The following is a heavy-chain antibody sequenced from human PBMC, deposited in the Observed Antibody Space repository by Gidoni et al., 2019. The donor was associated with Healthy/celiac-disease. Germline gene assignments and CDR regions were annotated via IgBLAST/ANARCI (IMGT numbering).Heavy chain of an antibody. CDR2: IYYSGST. CDR3: ARVGGVSSGWYSPDL. Sequence: QVHLQASRPGLVKPSETLSIPCNVAGGSISSYYWSWIRQPPGKGLEWIGYIYYSGSTNYNPSLKSRVTIAVDTSKNHFSLKLSSVTAADTAVYYCARVGGVSSGWYSPDLWGQGTLVTVSS. J-gene: IGHJ4*02. D-gene: IGHD6-19*01. CDR1: GGSISSYY. V-gene: IGHV4-59*01.